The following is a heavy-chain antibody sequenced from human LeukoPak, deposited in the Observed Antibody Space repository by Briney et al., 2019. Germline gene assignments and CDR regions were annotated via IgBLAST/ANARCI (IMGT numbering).Heavy chain of an antibody. CDR2: IYTSGST. Sequence: PSETLSLTCTVSGGSISSYYWSWIRQPAGKGLEWIGRIYTSGSTNYNPSLKSRVTMSVDTSKNQFSLKLSSVTAADTAVYYCARGAEEYYDSSGYYYPYWGQGTLVTVSS. J-gene: IGHJ4*02. CDR1: GGSISSYY. D-gene: IGHD3-22*01. CDR3: ARGAEEYYDSSGYYYPY. V-gene: IGHV4-4*07.